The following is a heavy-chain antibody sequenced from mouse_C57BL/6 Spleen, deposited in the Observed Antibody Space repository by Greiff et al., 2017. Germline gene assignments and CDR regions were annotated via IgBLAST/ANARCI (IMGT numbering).Heavy chain of an antibody. V-gene: IGHV2-6-1*01. CDR1: GFSLTSYG. Sequence: QVQLKESGPGLVAPSQSLSITCTVSGFSLTSYGVHWVRQPPGKGLEWLVVIWSDGSTTYNSALKSRLSISKDTSKSQVFLKMNSPQSDDTAMYYCARHNDYDADYYAMDYWGQGTSVTVSS. J-gene: IGHJ4*01. CDR2: IWSDGST. CDR3: ARHNDYDADYYAMDY. D-gene: IGHD2-4*01.